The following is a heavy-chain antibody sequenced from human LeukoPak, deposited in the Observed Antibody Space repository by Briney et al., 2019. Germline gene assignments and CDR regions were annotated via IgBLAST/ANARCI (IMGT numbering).Heavy chain of an antibody. CDR3: ANQGSGSYYHPIDY. CDR2: ISGSGGST. Sequence: AGGSLRLSCAASGFTFSSYAMSWVRQAPGKGLEWVSAISGSGGSTYYADSVKGRFTISRDNSKNTLYLQVNSLRAEDTAVYYCANQGSGSYYHPIDYWGQGTLVTVSS. V-gene: IGHV3-23*01. J-gene: IGHJ4*02. D-gene: IGHD1-26*01. CDR1: GFTFSSYA.